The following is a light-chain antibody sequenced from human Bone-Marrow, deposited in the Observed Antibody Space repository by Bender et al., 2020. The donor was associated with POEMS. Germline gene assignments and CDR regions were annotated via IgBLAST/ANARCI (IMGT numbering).Light chain of an antibody. CDR2: EVD. CDR3: LSYDISLSASV. Sequence: QSALTQPASVSGSPGQSITISCTGTSSDVGGYNYVSWYQQHPGKAPKLMIYEVDKRPSGVPDRLSGSSSGPSASLVITGLQPEDEANYYCLSYDISLSASVFGGGTKLTVL. J-gene: IGLJ2*01. V-gene: IGLV2-14*01. CDR1: SSDVGGYNY.